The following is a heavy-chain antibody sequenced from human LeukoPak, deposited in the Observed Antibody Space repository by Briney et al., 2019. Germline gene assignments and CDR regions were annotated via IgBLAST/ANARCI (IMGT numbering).Heavy chain of an antibody. J-gene: IGHJ3*02. Sequence: ASVKVSCKTSGYTFTNYGISWVRQTPGLGLECIGWISAHNGNTNYAQKVQGRVTMTTDTSTSTAYMELRSLRFDDTAVYYCARDQSVRLLQTSSTYFKHVFAIWGQGSMVTVS. CDR1: GYTFTNYG. D-gene: IGHD6-13*01. CDR2: ISAHNGNT. V-gene: IGHV1-18*01. CDR3: ARDQSVRLLQTSSTYFKHVFAI.